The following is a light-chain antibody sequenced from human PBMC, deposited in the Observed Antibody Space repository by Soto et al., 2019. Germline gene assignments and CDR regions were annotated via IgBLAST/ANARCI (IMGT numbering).Light chain of an antibody. J-gene: IGLJ3*02. CDR2: SNN. V-gene: IGLV1-40*01. CDR1: SSNIGAGYD. Sequence: QSVLTQPPSVSGAPGQRVTISCTGSSSNIGAGYDVHWYQQLPGTAPKLLIYSNNNRPSGVPGRFSGSKSGTSASLAITGLQAEDEADYYCQSFDSSLSGWVFGGGTKVTVL. CDR3: QSFDSSLSGWV.